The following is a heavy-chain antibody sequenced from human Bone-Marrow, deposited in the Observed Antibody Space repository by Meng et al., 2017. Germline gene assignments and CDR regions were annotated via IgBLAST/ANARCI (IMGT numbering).Heavy chain of an antibody. CDR1: GVSISSYY. J-gene: IGHJ4*02. CDR3: ARVLYGSGYYFLDY. Sequence: SETLSLTCTVSGVSISSYYLSWIRQPPGKGLEWIGYIYYSGSTNYNPSLKSRVTISVDTSKNQFSLKLSSVTAADTAVYYCARVLYGSGYYFLDYWGQGTLVTVSS. CDR2: IYYSGST. V-gene: IGHV4-59*01. D-gene: IGHD3-22*01.